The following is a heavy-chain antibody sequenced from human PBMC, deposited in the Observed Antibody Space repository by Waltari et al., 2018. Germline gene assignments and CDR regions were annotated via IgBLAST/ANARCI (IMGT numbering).Heavy chain of an antibody. CDR3: ARDITVTRRHYYYYYMDV. J-gene: IGHJ6*03. D-gene: IGHD4-17*01. CDR1: GGTFSSYA. V-gene: IGHV1-69*13. Sequence: QVQLVQSGAEVKKPGSSVKVSCKASGGTFSSYAISWVRQAPGQGLEWMGRNIPIFGTASYAQKFQGRVTITADKSTSTAYMELSSLRSEDTAVYYCARDITVTRRHYYYYYMDVWGKGTTVTISS. CDR2: NIPIFGTA.